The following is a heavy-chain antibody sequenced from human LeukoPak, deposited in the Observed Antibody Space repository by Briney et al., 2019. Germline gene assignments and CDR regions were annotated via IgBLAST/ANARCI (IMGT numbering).Heavy chain of an antibody. D-gene: IGHD2-2*01. CDR1: GYTFTGYY. CDR2: INPNSGGT. Sequence: ASVKVSCKASGYTFTGYYMHWVRQAPGQGLEWMGRINPNSGGTNYAQKFQGRVTMTRDTSISTAYMELSRLRSDDTAVYYCARGGPPPVKIRGMDVWGQGTTVTVSS. J-gene: IGHJ6*02. V-gene: IGHV1-2*02. CDR3: ARGGPPPVKIRGMDV.